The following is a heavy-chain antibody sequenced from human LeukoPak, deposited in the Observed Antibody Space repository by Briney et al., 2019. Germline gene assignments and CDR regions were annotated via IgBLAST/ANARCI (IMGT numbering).Heavy chain of an antibody. D-gene: IGHD1-26*01. V-gene: IGHV3-23*01. CDR3: ARETRWELFDY. J-gene: IGHJ4*02. Sequence: GGSLRLSCAASGFTFSSYAMSWVRQAPGKGLEWVSAISITVGGTYYADSVKGRFTISRDNSKNTLYLQMNSLSAEDTAVYYCARETRWELFDYWGQGILVTVSS. CDR2: ISITVGGT. CDR1: GFTFSSYA.